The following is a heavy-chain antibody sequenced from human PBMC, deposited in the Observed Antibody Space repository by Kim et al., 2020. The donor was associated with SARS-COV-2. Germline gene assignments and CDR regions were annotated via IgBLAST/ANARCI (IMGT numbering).Heavy chain of an antibody. V-gene: IGHV4-59*13. D-gene: IGHD6-13*01. CDR2: IYYSGST. CDR1: GGSISSYY. Sequence: SETLSLTCTVSGGSISSYYWSWIRQPPGKGLEWIGYIYYSGSTNYNPSLKSRVTISVDTSKNQFSLKLSSVAAADTAVYYCARGFDSSSWYLGWFDPWG. CDR3: ARGFDSSSWYLGWFDP. J-gene: IGHJ5*02.